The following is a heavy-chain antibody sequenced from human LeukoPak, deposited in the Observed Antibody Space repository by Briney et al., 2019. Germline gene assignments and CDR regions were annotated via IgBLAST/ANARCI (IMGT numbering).Heavy chain of an antibody. D-gene: IGHD2-15*01. J-gene: IGHJ4*02. CDR3: ARGCGGSAACYIIDY. CDR1: GFTFSSHG. V-gene: IGHV3-33*01. Sequence: GGSLRLSCAASGFTFSSHGMHWVRQAPGRGLEWLTVIWNDGSNKNYVDSVKGRFIISRDNSKNTLYLQMNSLRAEDTAVYYCARGCGGSAACYIIDYWGQGTLVTVSS. CDR2: IWNDGSNK.